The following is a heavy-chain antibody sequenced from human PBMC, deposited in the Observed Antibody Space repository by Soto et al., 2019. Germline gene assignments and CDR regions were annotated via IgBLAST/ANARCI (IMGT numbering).Heavy chain of an antibody. J-gene: IGHJ5*02. D-gene: IGHD3-9*01. CDR1: GVSFSGYY. Sequence: QVQLQQWGAGLLKPSETLSLTCAVYGVSFSGYYWSWIRQPPGKGLEWLGEINHSGSTNYNPSLKSLVNISVDTSKNQFSPKMSSVTAADTAVYYCARGRDYDVLTCCYNPHQIFAPWGQGTLVPVSS. CDR3: ARGRDYDVLTCCYNPHQIFAP. V-gene: IGHV4-34*01. CDR2: INHSGST.